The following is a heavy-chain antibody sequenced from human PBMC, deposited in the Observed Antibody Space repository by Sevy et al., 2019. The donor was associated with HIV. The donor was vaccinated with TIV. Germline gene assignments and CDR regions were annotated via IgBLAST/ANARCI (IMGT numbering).Heavy chain of an antibody. D-gene: IGHD3-10*01. CDR2: ISNDGSKK. J-gene: IGHJ4*02. CDR1: GFTFSSYA. CDR3: ARGYSGSRDGYNLAY. V-gene: IGHV3-30-3*01. Sequence: GGSLRLSCAASGFTFSSYAMHWVRQAPGKGLEWVAVISNDGSKKYYADSVKGRFTIYRDNSKNTLYLQMNSLIGEDTAVYYCARGYSGSRDGYNLAYWGQGTLVTVSS.